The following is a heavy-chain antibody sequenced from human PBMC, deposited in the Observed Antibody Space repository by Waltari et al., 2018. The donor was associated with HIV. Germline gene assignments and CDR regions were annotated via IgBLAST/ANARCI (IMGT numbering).Heavy chain of an antibody. J-gene: IGHJ5*02. V-gene: IGHV1-69*06. CDR3: ARVPYYDFWSGYYYWFDP. D-gene: IGHD3-3*01. CDR1: GGTFSSYA. Sequence: QVQLVQSGAEVKKPGSSVKVSCKASGGTFSSYAISWVRQAPGQGLEWMGGIIPIFGTANYAQKFQGRVTITADKSTSTAYMELSSLRSEDTAVYYCARVPYYDFWSGYYYWFDPWGQGTLVTVSS. CDR2: IIPIFGTA.